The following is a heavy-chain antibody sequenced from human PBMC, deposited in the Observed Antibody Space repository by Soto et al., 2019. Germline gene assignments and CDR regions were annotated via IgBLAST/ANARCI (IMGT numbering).Heavy chain of an antibody. J-gene: IGHJ6*02. V-gene: IGHV4-4*07. CDR2: IYTSGST. CDR3: ARGGAYCTSTSCYGPGYYYGMDV. D-gene: IGHD2-2*01. CDR1: GDSFTNYY. Sequence: PSETLSLTCTVSGDSFTNYYWSWMRQPAGKGLEWIGRIYTSGSTNYNPSLKSRVTMSVDTSKNQFSLKLSSVTAADTAVYYCARGGAYCTSTSCYGPGYYYGMDVWGQGTTVTVSS.